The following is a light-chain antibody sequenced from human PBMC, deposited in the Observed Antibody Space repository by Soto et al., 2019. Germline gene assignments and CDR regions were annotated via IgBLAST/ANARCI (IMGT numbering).Light chain of an antibody. CDR3: SSYTTSSSYV. CDR1: SSDVGGYIY. J-gene: IGLJ1*01. V-gene: IGLV2-14*01. Sequence: QSALTQPASVSGSPGQSITISCTGTSSDVGGYIYASWYQQHPGKAPKLMIYDVTSRPSGVSYRFSGSKSGNTASLTISGLQAEDEADYYCSSYTTSSSYVFGTGTKVTAL. CDR2: DVT.